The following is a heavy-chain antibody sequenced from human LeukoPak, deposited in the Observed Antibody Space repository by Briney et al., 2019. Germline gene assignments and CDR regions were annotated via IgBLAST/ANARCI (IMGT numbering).Heavy chain of an antibody. Sequence: PSETLSLTCTVSDYSISSGYYWGWIRQPPGKGLECIGSLYYSGSTYYNPSLKSRVTISVDTSKNQFSLKLSSVTAADTAVYYCARGTKITIFAVVIMRPAPRFDYWGQGTLVTVSS. CDR2: LYYSGST. J-gene: IGHJ4*02. V-gene: IGHV4-38-2*02. D-gene: IGHD3-3*01. CDR3: ARGTKITIFAVVIMRPAPRFDY. CDR1: DYSISSGYY.